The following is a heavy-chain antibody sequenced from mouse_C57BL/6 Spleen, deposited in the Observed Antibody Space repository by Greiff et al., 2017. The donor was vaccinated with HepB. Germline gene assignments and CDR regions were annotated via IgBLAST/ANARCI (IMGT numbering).Heavy chain of an antibody. Sequence: VKLQQPGAELVKPGASVKMSCKASGYTFTSYWITWVKQRPGQGLEWIGDIYPGSGSTNYNEKFKSKATLTVDTSSSTAYMQISSLTSEDSAVYYCARSGTVVGRRGWGQGTSVTVSS. CDR1: GYTFTSYW. V-gene: IGHV1-55*01. CDR2: IYPGSGST. J-gene: IGHJ4*01. D-gene: IGHD1-1*01. CDR3: ARSGTVVGRRG.